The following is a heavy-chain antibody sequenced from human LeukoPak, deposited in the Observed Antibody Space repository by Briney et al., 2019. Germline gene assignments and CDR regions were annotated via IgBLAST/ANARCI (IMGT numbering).Heavy chain of an antibody. Sequence: GGSLRLSCAASGFTFSSYSMNWVRQTPGKGLEWASYISSSSSTIYYADSVKGRFTISRDNSKNTLYLQMNNLRAEDTAVYYCAKTRGSGPFDYWGQGTLVTVSS. CDR2: ISSSSSTI. CDR3: AKTRGSGPFDY. V-gene: IGHV3-48*01. D-gene: IGHD3-10*01. CDR1: GFTFSSYS. J-gene: IGHJ4*02.